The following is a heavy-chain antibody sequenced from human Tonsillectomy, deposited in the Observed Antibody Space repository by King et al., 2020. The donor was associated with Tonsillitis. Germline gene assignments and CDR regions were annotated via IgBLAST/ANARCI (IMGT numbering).Heavy chain of an antibody. J-gene: IGHJ6*02. V-gene: IGHV3-11*06. D-gene: IGHD1-7*01. CDR2: ISSSSSYT. CDR1: GFTFSDYY. Sequence: VQLVESGEGLVKPGGSLRLSCAASGFTFSDYYMSWIRQAPGKGLEWVSYISSSSSYTNYADSVKGRFTISRDNAKNSLYLQMNSLRAEDTAVYYCARDPGNYYYYYYGMDVWGQGTTVTVSS. CDR3: ARDPGNYYYYYYGMDV.